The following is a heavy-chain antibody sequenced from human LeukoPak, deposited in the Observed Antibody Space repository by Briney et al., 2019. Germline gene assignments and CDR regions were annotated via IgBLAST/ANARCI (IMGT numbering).Heavy chain of an antibody. CDR3: ARDNGAVANFDY. CDR2: INHSGST. D-gene: IGHD6-19*01. CDR1: GGSFSGYY. V-gene: IGHV4-34*01. J-gene: IGHJ4*02. Sequence: SETLSLTCAVYGGSFSGYYWSWIRQPPGKGLEWIGEINHSGSTNYNPSLKSRVTISVDTSKNQFSLKLSSVTVADTAVYYCARDNGAVANFDYWGQGTLVTVSS.